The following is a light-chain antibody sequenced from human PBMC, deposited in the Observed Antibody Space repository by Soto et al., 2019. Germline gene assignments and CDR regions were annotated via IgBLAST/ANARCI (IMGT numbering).Light chain of an antibody. CDR2: KDN. CDR1: SGSIANNF. J-gene: IGLJ3*02. V-gene: IGLV6-57*01. Sequence: NFMLTQPHSVSESPGKTVTMSCTRSSGSIANNFVQWYQQRPGSSPTTVIYKDNQRPSAVPDRFSGSIDSSSNSASLSISGLKTEGEADYYCQSYDNNNHGVFGGGTKLTVI. CDR3: QSYDNNNHGV.